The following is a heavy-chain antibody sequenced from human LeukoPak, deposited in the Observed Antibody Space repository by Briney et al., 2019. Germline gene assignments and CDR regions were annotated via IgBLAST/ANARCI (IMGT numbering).Heavy chain of an antibody. Sequence: PGGSLRLSCAASGFTFSDYYMSWIRQAPGKGLEWVSYISSSGSTIYYADSVKGRFTISRDDAKNSLYLQMNSLRAEDTAVYYCASCYDFWSGYCCWGQGTLVTVSS. CDR3: ASCYDFWSGYCC. V-gene: IGHV3-11*01. CDR2: ISSSGSTI. D-gene: IGHD3-3*01. CDR1: GFTFSDYY. J-gene: IGHJ4*02.